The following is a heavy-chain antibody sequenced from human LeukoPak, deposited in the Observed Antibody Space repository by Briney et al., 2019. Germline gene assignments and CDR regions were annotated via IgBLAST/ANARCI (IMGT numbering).Heavy chain of an antibody. CDR3: ARGTPYFFGSGSYYLGSWFDP. V-gene: IGHV4-4*02. Sequence: PSGTLSLTCGVSGGSISSGHGWSWVRQTPGKGLEWIGEIYHLGSTTYSPSLKSRVTISVDNSKNQFSLKLTSVTAADTGVYYCARGTPYFFGSGSYYLGSWFDPWGQGTLATVSS. D-gene: IGHD3-10*01. J-gene: IGHJ5*02. CDR2: IYHLGST. CDR1: GGSISSGHG.